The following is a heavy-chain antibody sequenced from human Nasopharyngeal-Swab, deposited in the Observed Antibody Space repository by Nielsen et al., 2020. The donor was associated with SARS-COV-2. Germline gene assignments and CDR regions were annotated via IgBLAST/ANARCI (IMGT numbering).Heavy chain of an antibody. D-gene: IGHD2-15*01. V-gene: IGHV1-69*06. CDR3: AREKGYCSGGSCYNWFDP. CDR2: IIPIFGTA. J-gene: IGHJ5*02. CDR1: GGTFSSYA. Sequence: SVKVSCKASGGTFSSYAISWVRQAPGQGLEWMGGIIPIFGTANYAQKFQGRVTITADKSTSTAYIELSSLRSEDTAVYYCAREKGYCSGGSCYNWFDPWGQGTLVTVSS.